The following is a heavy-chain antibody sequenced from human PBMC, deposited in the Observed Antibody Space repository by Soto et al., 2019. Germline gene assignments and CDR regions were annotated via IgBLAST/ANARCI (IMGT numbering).Heavy chain of an antibody. CDR1: GDSVSSPYW. J-gene: IGHJ4*02. D-gene: IGHD6-19*01. V-gene: IGHV4-4*02. CDR3: ARSAGWYAVHS. Sequence: QVQLQESGPGLVKPSGTLSLTCAVSGDSVSSPYWWCWVRQPPGKGLEWIGEVFHTGTTSYNPSLSSRVTISSDKSNNQFSLDLSSVPAADTAVYYCARSAGWYAVHSWGPGTLVVVSS. CDR2: VFHTGTT.